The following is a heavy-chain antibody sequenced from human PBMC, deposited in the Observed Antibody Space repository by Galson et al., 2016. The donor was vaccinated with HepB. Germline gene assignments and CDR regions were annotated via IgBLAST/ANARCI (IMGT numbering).Heavy chain of an antibody. CDR3: AKSPALMVYAMPARRKPSLYYFDY. D-gene: IGHD2-8*01. V-gene: IGHV3-23*01. Sequence: SLRLSCAASGFTFSSYAMSWVRQAPGKGLEWVSAISGSGGSTYYADYVKGRFTISRDNSKNTLYLQMNSLRAEDTAVYYCAKSPALMVYAMPARRKPSLYYFDYWGQGTLVTVSS. CDR2: ISGSGGST. CDR1: GFTFSSYA. J-gene: IGHJ4*02.